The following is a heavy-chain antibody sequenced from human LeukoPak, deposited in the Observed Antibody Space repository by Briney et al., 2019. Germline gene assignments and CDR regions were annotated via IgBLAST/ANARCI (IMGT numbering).Heavy chain of an antibody. J-gene: IGHJ4*02. D-gene: IGHD3-9*01. CDR3: TRAFTLRYFGWLLLGY. V-gene: IGHV3-49*04. CDR2: IRSKAYGGTT. CDR1: GFTFGDYA. Sequence: GGSLRLSCTASGFTFGDYAMSWVRQAPGKGLEWVGFIRSKAYGGTTEYAASVKGRFTISRDDSKSIAYLQMNSLKTEDTAVYYCTRAFTLRYFGWLLLGYWGQGTLVTVSS.